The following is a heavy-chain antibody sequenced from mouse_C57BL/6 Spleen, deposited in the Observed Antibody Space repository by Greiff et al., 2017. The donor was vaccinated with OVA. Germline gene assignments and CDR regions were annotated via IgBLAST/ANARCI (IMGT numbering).Heavy chain of an antibody. V-gene: IGHV5-6*01. Sequence: EVKLMESGGDLVKPGGSLKLSCAASGFTFSDYGMPWVRQTPDKSLEWVATISSGGSCTYYPDKVKGRFTFTRDNAKNTLYLQMSSVNSEDTAMYYCEKSIYDGYYSFDYWGQGTTLTVSS. CDR2: ISSGGSCT. D-gene: IGHD2-3*01. J-gene: IGHJ2*01. CDR1: GFTFSDYG. CDR3: EKSIYDGYYSFDY.